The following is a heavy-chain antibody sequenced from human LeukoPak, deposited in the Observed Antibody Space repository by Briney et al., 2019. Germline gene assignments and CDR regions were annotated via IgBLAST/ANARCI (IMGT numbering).Heavy chain of an antibody. CDR2: VSSSSSTI. Sequence: GGSLRLSCAASGFTFSSYSMNWVRQAPGKGLEWVSYVSSSSSTIYYADSVKGRFTISRDNAKNSLYLQMNSLRAEDTAVYYCASHYGSGSYYKGADAFDIWGQGTMVTVSS. J-gene: IGHJ3*02. CDR1: GFTFSSYS. V-gene: IGHV3-48*04. D-gene: IGHD3-10*01. CDR3: ASHYGSGSYYKGADAFDI.